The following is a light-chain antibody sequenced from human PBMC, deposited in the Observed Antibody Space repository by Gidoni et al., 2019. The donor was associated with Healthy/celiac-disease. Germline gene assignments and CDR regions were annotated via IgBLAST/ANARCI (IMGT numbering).Light chain of an antibody. CDR2: GAS. CDR3: QQYGSFGV. CDR1: QSVSSSY. V-gene: IGKV3-20*01. J-gene: IGKJ1*01. Sequence: EIVLTQSPGTLSLSPGERATLSCRASQSVSSSYLAWYQQKPGQAPRLLIYGASSRATGIPDRFSGSGSGTDFTLTISRLEPEDFAVYYCQQYGSFGVFGQGTKVEIK.